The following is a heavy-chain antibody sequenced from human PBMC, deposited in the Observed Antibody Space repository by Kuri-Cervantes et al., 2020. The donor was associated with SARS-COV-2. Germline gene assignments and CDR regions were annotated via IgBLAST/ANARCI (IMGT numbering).Heavy chain of an antibody. J-gene: IGHJ4*02. CDR3: ASLLLWQQFAH. CDR1: GDSMNNGNW. Sequence: SETLSLTCDVSGDSMNNGNWWTWVRQTPGKGLEWIGEIYHNGNTNYNPSFKSRVTISVDESKNQFSLKLNSVTAADTAVYYCASLLLWQQFAHWGQGILVTVSS. CDR2: IYHNGNT. D-gene: IGHD5-24*01. V-gene: IGHV4-4*02.